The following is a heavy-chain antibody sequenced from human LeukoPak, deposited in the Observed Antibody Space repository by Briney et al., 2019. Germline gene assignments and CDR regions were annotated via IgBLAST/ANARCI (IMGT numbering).Heavy chain of an antibody. CDR1: GYTFTSYG. CDR2: ISAYNGNT. Sequence: GASVKVSCKASGYTFTSYGISWVRQAPGQGLEWMGWISAYNGNTNYAQKLQGRVTMTTDTSTSTAYMELRSLRSDDTAVYYCARAPQHRYSSGWREFDYWGQGTLVTVSS. CDR3: ARAPQHRYSSGWREFDY. D-gene: IGHD6-19*01. V-gene: IGHV1-18*01. J-gene: IGHJ4*02.